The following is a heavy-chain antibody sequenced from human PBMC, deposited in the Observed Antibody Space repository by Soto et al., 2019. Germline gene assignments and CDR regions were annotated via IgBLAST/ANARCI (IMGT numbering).Heavy chain of an antibody. J-gene: IGHJ4*02. D-gene: IGHD6-19*01. CDR2: IYYSGST. CDR3: ASGSIAVAVYRYFDY. V-gene: IGHV4-31*03. Sequence: SETLSLTCTVSGGSISSGGYYWSWVRQHPGKGLEWIGYIYYSGSTYYNPSLKSRVTISVDTSKNQFSLKLSSVTAADTAVYYCASGSIAVAVYRYFDYWGQGTLVTVTS. CDR1: GGSISSGGYY.